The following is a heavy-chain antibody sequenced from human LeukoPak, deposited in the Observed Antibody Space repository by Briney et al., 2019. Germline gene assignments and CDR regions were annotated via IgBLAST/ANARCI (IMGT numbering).Heavy chain of an antibody. D-gene: IGHD6-6*01. CDR2: INSDGSST. J-gene: IGHJ6*03. CDR1: GFTFSSYW. Sequence: PGGSPRLSCAASGFTFSSYWMHWVRQAPGKGLVWVSRINSDGSSTSYADSVKGRFTISRDNSKNTLYLQMNSLRAEDTAVYYCAKCSQEQLALYYYYYYYMDVWGKGTTVTVSS. V-gene: IGHV3-74*01. CDR3: AKCSQEQLALYYYYYYYMDV.